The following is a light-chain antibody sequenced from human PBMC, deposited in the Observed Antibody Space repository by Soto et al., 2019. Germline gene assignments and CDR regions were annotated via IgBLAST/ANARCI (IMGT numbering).Light chain of an antibody. CDR2: SAS. J-gene: IGKJ4*01. CDR3: QQYNGYPHA. CDR1: QGMSTY. V-gene: IGKV1-9*01. Sequence: DVQLTQSPSFLSASVGDTVTITCRASQGMSTYLAWYQQKPGKVPKLLIRSASTLQSGVPPRFSGGGSGTEFTLTISTLQPDDSGIYYCQQYNGYPHAFGGGTNVEIK.